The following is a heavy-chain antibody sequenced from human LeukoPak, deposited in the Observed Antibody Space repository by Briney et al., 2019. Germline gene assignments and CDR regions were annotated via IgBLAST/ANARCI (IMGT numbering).Heavy chain of an antibody. CDR1: GFTFSSYS. D-gene: IGHD3-10*01. J-gene: IGHJ4*02. CDR2: ISSSSSYI. CDR3: ASRITMVRGVHPHY. Sequence: AGGSLRLSCAASGFTFSSYSMNWVRQAPGKGLEWVSSISSSSSYIYYADSVKGRFTISRDNAKNSLYLQMNSLRAEDTAVYYCASRITMVRGVHPHYWGQGTLVTVSS. V-gene: IGHV3-21*01.